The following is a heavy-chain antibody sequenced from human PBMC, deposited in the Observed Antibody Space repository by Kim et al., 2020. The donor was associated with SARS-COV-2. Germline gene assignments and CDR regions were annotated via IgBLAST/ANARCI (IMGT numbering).Heavy chain of an antibody. V-gene: IGHV4-34*01. CDR3: ARGGKGSGGY. CDR2: INHSGST. J-gene: IGHJ4*02. Sequence: SETLSLTCAVYGGSFSGYYWSWIRQPPGKGLEWIGEINHSGSTNYNPSLKSRVTISVDTSKNQFSLKLSSVTAADTAVYYCARGGKGSGGYWGQGTRVTV. D-gene: IGHD6-25*01. CDR1: GGSFSGYY.